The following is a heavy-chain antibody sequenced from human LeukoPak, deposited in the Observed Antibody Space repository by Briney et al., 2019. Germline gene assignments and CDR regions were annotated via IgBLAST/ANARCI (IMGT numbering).Heavy chain of an antibody. D-gene: IGHD2-15*01. J-gene: IGHJ6*02. CDR3: ARDGVVVVAAAYYYGMDV. CDR2: ISAYNGNT. V-gene: IGHV1-18*01. CDR1: GYTFTSYG. Sequence: GASVKVSCKASGYTFTSYGISWVRQAPGQGLERMGWISAYNGNTNYAQKLQGRVTMTTDTSTSTAYMELRSLRSDDTAVYYCARDGVVVVAAAYYYGMDVWGQGTTVTVSS.